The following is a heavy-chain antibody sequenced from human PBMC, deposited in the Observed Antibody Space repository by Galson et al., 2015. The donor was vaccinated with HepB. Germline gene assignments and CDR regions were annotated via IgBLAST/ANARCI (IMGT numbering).Heavy chain of an antibody. CDR2: IYSGGST. Sequence: SLRLSCAASGFNVSSNYMNWVRQAPGKGLEWVSVIYSGGSTYYADSVKGRFTISRDNSKNTLYLQMNSLRAEDTAVYYCARDTMVRGVSIDYWGQGTLVTVSS. V-gene: IGHV3-66*01. J-gene: IGHJ4*02. D-gene: IGHD3-10*01. CDR3: ARDTMVRGVSIDY. CDR1: GFNVSSNY.